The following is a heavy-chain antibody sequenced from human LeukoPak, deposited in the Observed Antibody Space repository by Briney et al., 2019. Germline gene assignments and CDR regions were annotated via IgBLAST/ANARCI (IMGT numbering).Heavy chain of an antibody. J-gene: IGHJ3*02. CDR2: IYPGDSDT. CDR3: ARRVGRWGYYDSSGSGAFDI. V-gene: IGHV5-51*01. D-gene: IGHD3-22*01. CDR1: GYSFTSYW. Sequence: GESLKISCKGSGYSFTSYWIGWVRQMPGKGLEWMGIIYPGDSDTRYSPSFQGQVTISADKSISTAYLQWSSLKASDTAMYYCARRVGRWGYYDSSGSGAFDIWGQGTMVTVSS.